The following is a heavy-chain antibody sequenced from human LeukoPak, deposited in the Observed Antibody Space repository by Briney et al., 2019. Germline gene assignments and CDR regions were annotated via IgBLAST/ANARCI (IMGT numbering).Heavy chain of an antibody. CDR3: ARGEDIVLMVYANGWGAFDI. Sequence: PSETLSLTCAVYGGSFSGYYWSWIRQPPGKGLEWIGEINHSGSTNYNPSLTSRVTISVDTSKNQFSLKLSSVTAADTAVYYCARGEDIVLMVYANGWGAFDIWGQGTMVTVSS. D-gene: IGHD2-8*01. CDR1: GGSFSGYY. J-gene: IGHJ3*02. CDR2: INHSGST. V-gene: IGHV4-34*01.